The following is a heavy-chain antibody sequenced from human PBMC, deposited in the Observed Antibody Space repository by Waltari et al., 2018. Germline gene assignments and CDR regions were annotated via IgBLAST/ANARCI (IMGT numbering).Heavy chain of an antibody. CDR2: IYSTGSTI. CDR3: ARGYRKAFDI. CDR1: GFTFSDFS. D-gene: IGHD1-26*01. J-gene: IGHJ3*02. Sequence: EVQLVESGGGLGQPGGSLRLSCAASGFTFSDFSMHWVRQAPGKGLEWVSYIYSTGSTIYYADSVKGRFTISRDNAQNSLYLQMSSLRADDTAVYYCARGYRKAFDIWGQGTMVTVSS. V-gene: IGHV3-48*04.